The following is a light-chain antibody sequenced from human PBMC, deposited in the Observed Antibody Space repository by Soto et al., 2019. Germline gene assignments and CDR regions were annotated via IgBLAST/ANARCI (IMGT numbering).Light chain of an antibody. CDR1: QGVSSTY. CDR2: GAS. V-gene: IGKV3-20*01. CDR3: QRYDISPFP. Sequence: EIVLTQSPGTLSWSPGERATLSCRASQGVSSTYLAWYQQKSGQAPRLLIYGASSRATGIPDRFSGSGSGTDFTLTITRLEPEDFAVYYCQRYDISPFPFGQGTKLEIK. J-gene: IGKJ2*01.